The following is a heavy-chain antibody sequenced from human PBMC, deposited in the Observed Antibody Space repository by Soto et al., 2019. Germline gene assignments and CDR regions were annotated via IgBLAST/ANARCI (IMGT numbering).Heavy chain of an antibody. J-gene: IGHJ6*02. Sequence: GGSLRLSCAASGFDFSDNGMHWVRQAPVEGLEWVTVISYDGTAKYYTESVKGRFTTSREKPKKTLYLHIDSLRVEDKAVYYCAKDEGRFLRNYFNYGIDVWGLGTTVTVS. D-gene: IGHD3-3*01. CDR3: AKDEGRFLRNYFNYGIDV. CDR1: GFDFSDNG. CDR2: ISYDGTAK. V-gene: IGHV3-33*05.